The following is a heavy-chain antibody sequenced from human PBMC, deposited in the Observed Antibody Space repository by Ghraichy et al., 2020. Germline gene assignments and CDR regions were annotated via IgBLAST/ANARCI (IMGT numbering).Heavy chain of an antibody. CDR2: INHSGST. V-gene: IGHV4-34*01. Sequence: ETLSLTCAVYGGSFSGYYWSWIRQPPGKGLEWIGEINHSGSTNYNPSLKSRVTISVDTSKNQFSLKLSSVTAADTAVYYCARDRGAVAGTDYGMDVWGQGTTVTVSS. D-gene: IGHD6-19*01. J-gene: IGHJ6*02. CDR1: GGSFSGYY. CDR3: ARDRGAVAGTDYGMDV.